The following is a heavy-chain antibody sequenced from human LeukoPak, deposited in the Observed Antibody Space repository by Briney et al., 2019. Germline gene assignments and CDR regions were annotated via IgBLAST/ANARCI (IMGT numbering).Heavy chain of an antibody. CDR3: AIRGIPYYYDSRGAFDI. V-gene: IGHV5-51*01. CDR1: GYSFTSYW. Sequence: GESLKISCKGSGYSFTSYWIGWVRQMPGKGLEWMGIIYPGDSDTRYSPSFQGQVTISADKSISTAYLQWSSLKASDTAMYYCAIRGIPYYYDSRGAFDIWGQGTMVTVSS. CDR2: IYPGDSDT. D-gene: IGHD3-22*01. J-gene: IGHJ3*02.